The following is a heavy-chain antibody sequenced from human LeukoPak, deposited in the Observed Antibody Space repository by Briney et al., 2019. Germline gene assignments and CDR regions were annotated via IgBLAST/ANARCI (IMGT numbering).Heavy chain of an antibody. J-gene: IGHJ4*02. D-gene: IGHD2-8*01. Sequence: GASVKVSCKASGYTFTSYYMHWVRQAPGQGLEWMGIINPSGGSTSYAQKFQGRVTMTRDKSTSTVYMELSSLRSEDTAVYYCARGDCTNGVCYDFDYWGQGTLVTVSS. V-gene: IGHV1-46*01. CDR3: ARGDCTNGVCYDFDY. CDR1: GYTFTSYY. CDR2: INPSGGST.